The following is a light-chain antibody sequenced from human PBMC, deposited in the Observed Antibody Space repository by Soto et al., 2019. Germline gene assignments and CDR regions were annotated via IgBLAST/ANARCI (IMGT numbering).Light chain of an antibody. Sequence: QSALTQPRSVSGSPGQSVTISCTGTSSDVGGYNYVSWYQQHPGKAPKVMIYDVSERPSGVPDRFSGSKSGNTASLTISGLEADDEDYYYCCSYAGSPRYVLGTGTKLTVL. CDR3: CSYAGSPRYV. CDR2: DVS. V-gene: IGLV2-11*01. J-gene: IGLJ1*01. CDR1: SSDVGGYNY.